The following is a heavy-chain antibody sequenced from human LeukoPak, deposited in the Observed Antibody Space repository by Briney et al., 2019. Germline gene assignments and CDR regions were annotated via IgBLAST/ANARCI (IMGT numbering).Heavy chain of an antibody. CDR2: INPNSGGT. V-gene: IGHV1-2*02. CDR1: GYTFTGYY. D-gene: IGHD3-22*01. CDR3: ARVFDSSGYYYVPKTHAFDI. J-gene: IGHJ3*02. Sequence: GASVKVSCKASGYTFTGYYMHWVRQAPGQGLEWMGWINPNSGGTNYAQKFQGRVTMTRDTSISTAYMELSRLRSDDTAVYYCARVFDSSGYYYVPKTHAFDIWGQGTMVTVSS.